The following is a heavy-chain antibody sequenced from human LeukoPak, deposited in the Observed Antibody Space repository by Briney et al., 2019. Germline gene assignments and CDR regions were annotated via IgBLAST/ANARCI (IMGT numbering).Heavy chain of an antibody. Sequence: SVKVSCKASGGTFSSYAISWVRQAPGQGLEWMGGIIPIFGTANYAQKFQGRVTITTDESTSTAYMELSSLRSEDTAVYYCARGWYYYDSSGYHPPDYWGQGTLVTVSS. V-gene: IGHV1-69*05. CDR1: GGTFSSYA. CDR3: ARGWYYYDSSGYHPPDY. D-gene: IGHD3-22*01. CDR2: IIPIFGTA. J-gene: IGHJ4*02.